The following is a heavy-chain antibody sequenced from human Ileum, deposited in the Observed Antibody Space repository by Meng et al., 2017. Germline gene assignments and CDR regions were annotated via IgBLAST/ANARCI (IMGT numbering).Heavy chain of an antibody. J-gene: IGHJ4*02. CDR2: IYLAGSP. Sequence: GHLQAPGHGPVAPSGTLSLSSTAPGGSSSGSFDWSRVRQAPGNGREWIGQIYLAGSPNYNPSLESRVTISVDKSKNQFSLRLTSVTAADTAIFYCVRHGGKYFDSWGQGTLVTVSS. CDR3: VRHGGKYFDS. D-gene: IGHD2-15*01. CDR1: GGSSSGSFD. V-gene: IGHV4-4*02.